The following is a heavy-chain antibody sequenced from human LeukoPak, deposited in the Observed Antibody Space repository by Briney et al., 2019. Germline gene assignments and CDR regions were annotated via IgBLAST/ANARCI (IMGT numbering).Heavy chain of an antibody. J-gene: IGHJ4*02. CDR1: GYTFTSYG. CDR2: ISANNGNT. CDR3: ARAFVSGYYYAFDY. Sequence: ASVKVSCKASGYTFTSYGISWVRQAPGQGLEWMGWISANNGNTNYAQNLQGRVTMTTDTSTSTAYMELRSLRSGDTAVYYCARAFVSGYYYAFDYWGQGTLVTVSS. V-gene: IGHV1-18*01. D-gene: IGHD3-22*01.